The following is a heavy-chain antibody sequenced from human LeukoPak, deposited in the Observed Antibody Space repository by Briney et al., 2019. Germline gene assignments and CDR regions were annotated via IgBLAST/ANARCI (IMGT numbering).Heavy chain of an antibody. CDR3: AKGDGRQWLAGHAFDI. V-gene: IGHV3-21*01. CDR1: GFTFSSYS. J-gene: IGHJ3*02. Sequence: GGSLRLSCAASGFTFSSYSMNWVRRAPGKGLEWVSSISSSSSYIYYADSVKGRFTISRDNSKNTLYLQMNSLRAEDTAVYYCAKGDGRQWLAGHAFDIWGQGTMVTVSS. CDR2: ISSSSSYI. D-gene: IGHD6-19*01.